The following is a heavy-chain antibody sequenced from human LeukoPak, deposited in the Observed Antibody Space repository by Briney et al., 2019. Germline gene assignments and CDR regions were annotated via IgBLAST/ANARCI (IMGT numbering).Heavy chain of an antibody. CDR2: INPNIGAT. D-gene: IGHD1-26*01. CDR3: AAGNSGSNRY. CDR1: GYTFTGYF. V-gene: IGHV1-2*02. Sequence: GSVTDSCKASGYTFTGYFMHWVRQAPGQGLEWMGWINPNIGATKYARKFQERVTITRDMSTSTAYMELSSLRSEDTAVYYCAAGNSGSNRYWRRGNRVTVSS. J-gene: IGHJ4*02.